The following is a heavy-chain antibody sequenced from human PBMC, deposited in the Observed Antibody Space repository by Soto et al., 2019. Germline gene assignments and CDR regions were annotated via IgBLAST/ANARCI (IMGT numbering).Heavy chain of an antibody. CDR2: ISGSGGST. J-gene: IGHJ4*02. V-gene: IGHV3-23*01. CDR3: SKQYYYDSSGYLTTYYFDY. Sequence: GGSLRLSCAASGFTFSSYAMSWVRQAPGKGLEWVSAISGSGGSTYYADSVKGRFTISRDNSKNTLYLQMNSLRAEDTAVYYCSKQYYYDSSGYLTTYYFDYWGQGTLVTVSS. CDR1: GFTFSSYA. D-gene: IGHD3-22*01.